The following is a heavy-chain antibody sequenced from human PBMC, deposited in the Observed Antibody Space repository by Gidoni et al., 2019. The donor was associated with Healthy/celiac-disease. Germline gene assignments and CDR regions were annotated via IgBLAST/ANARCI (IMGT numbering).Heavy chain of an antibody. J-gene: IGHJ4*02. V-gene: IGHV3-23*01. CDR3: AKDGTAPDY. CDR1: GFTFSSYA. CDR2: ISGSGVST. D-gene: IGHD1-1*01. Sequence: EVQLLESGGGVVQPGGSLRVSCADSGFTFSSYAMSWVRQAPGKGLGCVSAISGSGVSTYYAASVKGRFTISRDTSKTTLYLQMNSLRAEDTAVYYCAKDGTAPDYWGQGTLVTVSS.